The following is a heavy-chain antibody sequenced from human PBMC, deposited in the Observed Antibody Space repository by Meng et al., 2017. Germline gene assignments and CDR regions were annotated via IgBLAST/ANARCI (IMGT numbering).Heavy chain of an antibody. CDR1: GGTFSSYA. J-gene: IGHJ4*02. Sequence: QVAVVQSGAEVKKTGCCVKVPWQALGGTFSSYAISWVRQAPGQGLEWMGGIIPIFGTANYAQKFQGRVTITADESTSTAYMELSSLRSEDTAVYYCAREGPCGGDCSGFDYWGQGTLVTVSS. D-gene: IGHD2-21*02. CDR2: IIPIFGTA. V-gene: IGHV1-69*01. CDR3: AREGPCGGDCSGFDY.